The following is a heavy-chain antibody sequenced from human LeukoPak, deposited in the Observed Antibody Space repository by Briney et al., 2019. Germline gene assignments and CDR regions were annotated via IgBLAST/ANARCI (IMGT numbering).Heavy chain of an antibody. Sequence: SSETLSLTCTVSGGSISSYYWSWIRQPAGKGLEWIGRIYTSGSTNYNPSLKSRVTMSVDTSKNQFSLKLSSVTAADTAVYYCAREPPNYYGSVYYFDYWGQGTLVTVSS. CDR3: AREPPNYYGSVYYFDY. D-gene: IGHD3-10*01. J-gene: IGHJ4*02. CDR2: IYTSGST. V-gene: IGHV4-4*07. CDR1: GGSISSYY.